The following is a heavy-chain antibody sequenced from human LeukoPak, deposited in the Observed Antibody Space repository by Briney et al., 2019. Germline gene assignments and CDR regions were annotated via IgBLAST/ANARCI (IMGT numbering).Heavy chain of an antibody. V-gene: IGHV1-8*01. CDR1: GYTFTSYD. Sequence: GASVKVSCKASGYTFTSYDINWVRQATGQGLEWTGWMNLNSGNTGYAQKFQGRGTITRNTSISTAYMELSSLRSEDTAVYYCARGGYCSSGSCYWDYYYYYYMDVWGKGTTVTVSS. CDR3: ARGGYCSSGSCYWDYYYYYYMDV. D-gene: IGHD2-15*01. CDR2: MNLNSGNT. J-gene: IGHJ6*03.